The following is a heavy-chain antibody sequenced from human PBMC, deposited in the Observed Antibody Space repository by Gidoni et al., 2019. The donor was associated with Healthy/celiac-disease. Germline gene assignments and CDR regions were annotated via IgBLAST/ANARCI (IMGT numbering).Heavy chain of an antibody. CDR2: INHSGST. CDR1: GGSFSGYY. D-gene: IGHD2-2*01. CDR3: ARRTRPAKISFDY. J-gene: IGHJ4*02. Sequence: QVQLQQWGAGLLKPSATLSLTCAVYGGSFSGYYWSWIRQPPGKGLEWIGEINHSGSTNYNPSLKSRVTISVDTSKNQFSLKLSSVTAADTAVYYCARRTRPAKISFDYWGQGTLVTVSS. V-gene: IGHV4-34*01.